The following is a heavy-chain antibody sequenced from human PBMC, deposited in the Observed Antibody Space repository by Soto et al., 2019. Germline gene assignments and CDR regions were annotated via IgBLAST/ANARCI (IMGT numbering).Heavy chain of an antibody. CDR2: ISSSGGST. D-gene: IGHD3-22*01. V-gene: IGHV3-23*01. CDR3: AKPSIGYSSFED. CDR1: GFTFSTYA. Sequence: PGGSLRLSCEASGFTFSTYAMHWVRQAPGKGLEWVSAISSSGGSTYYADSVKGRFTISRDNSKNTLYLQMNNLRAEDTALYYCAKPSIGYSSFEDWGQGTRVTVSS. J-gene: IGHJ4*02.